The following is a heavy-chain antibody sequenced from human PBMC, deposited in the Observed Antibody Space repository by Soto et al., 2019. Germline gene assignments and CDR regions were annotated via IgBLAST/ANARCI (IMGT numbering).Heavy chain of an antibody. Sequence: GGSLRLSCAASGFTFSSYSMNWARQAPGKGLEWVSSISSSSSYIYYADSVKGRFTISRDNAKNSLYLQMNSLRAEDTAVYHCARGCSSTSCYTVIHYGMDVWGQGTTVTVSS. CDR1: GFTFSSYS. D-gene: IGHD2-2*02. J-gene: IGHJ6*02. CDR2: ISSSSSYI. CDR3: ARGCSSTSCYTVIHYGMDV. V-gene: IGHV3-21*01.